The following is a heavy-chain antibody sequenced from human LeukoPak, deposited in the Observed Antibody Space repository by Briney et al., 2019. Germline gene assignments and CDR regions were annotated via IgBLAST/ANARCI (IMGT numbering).Heavy chain of an antibody. CDR2: INIGGTNT. CDR3: ATDGAGFDT. J-gene: IGHJ5*02. CDR1: GFTFNDYY. V-gene: IGHV3-11*01. Sequence: GGSLRLSCAASGFTFNDYYMSWIRQAPGKGLEWLSYINIGGTNTHYADSVKGRFTISRDNAKKSLYLEMSNLRAEDTAVYYCATDGAGFDTWGQGVLVTVSS.